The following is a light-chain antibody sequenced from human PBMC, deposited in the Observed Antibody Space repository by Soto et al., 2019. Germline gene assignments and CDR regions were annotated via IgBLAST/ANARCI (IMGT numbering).Light chain of an antibody. CDR3: CSYVGGDTYLI. CDR1: SSDVGGYIL. CDR2: EGS. Sequence: QSALTQPASVSGSPGQSITISCTGTSSDVGGYILVSWYQQEPGKAPKLMIYEGSKRPSGVSNRFSGSKSGNTASLTISGHQAEDEAHYYCCSYVGGDTYLIFGGGTQLTVL. V-gene: IGLV2-23*01. J-gene: IGLJ2*01.